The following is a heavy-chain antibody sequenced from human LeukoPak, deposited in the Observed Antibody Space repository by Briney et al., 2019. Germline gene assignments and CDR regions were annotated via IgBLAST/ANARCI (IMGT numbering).Heavy chain of an antibody. CDR2: IYYSGST. D-gene: IGHD1-26*01. CDR3: ARQDYSGTYLFDY. J-gene: IGHJ4*02. V-gene: IGHV4-59*08. CDR1: GGSISSYY. Sequence: SETLSLTCAVPGGSISSYYWSWILHPPGKAVQGLGYIYYSGSTNYNPSLKSRVTISVDTSKNQFSLKLTSVTATDTAVYYCARQDYSGTYLFDYWGQGTLVTVSS.